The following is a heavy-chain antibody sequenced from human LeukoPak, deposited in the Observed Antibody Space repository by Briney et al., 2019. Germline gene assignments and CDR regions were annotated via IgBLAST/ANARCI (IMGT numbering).Heavy chain of an antibody. V-gene: IGHV4-38-2*01. CDR2: IYHSGTT. D-gene: IGHD1-1*01. J-gene: IGHJ4*02. CDR1: GYSISSGYY. Sequence: SETLSLTCAVSGYSISSGYYWGWIRQPPGKGLQWIGSIYHSGTTYYNPSLWSRLTISLDTSKNQFSLRLSSVTAADTAVYYCARQTGTTPTFDFWAREPRSPSPQ. CDR3: ARQTGTTPTFDF.